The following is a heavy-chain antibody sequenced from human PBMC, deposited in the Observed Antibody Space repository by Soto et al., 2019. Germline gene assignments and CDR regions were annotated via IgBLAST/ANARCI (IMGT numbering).Heavy chain of an antibody. CDR2: ISSSSSTI. J-gene: IGHJ4*02. CDR1: GFTFSSYS. Sequence: GGSLRLSCAASGFTFSSYSMNWVRQAPGKGLEWVSYISSSSSTIYYADSVKGRFTISRDNAKNSLYLQMNSLRAEDTAVYYCARDFPFDYNWGSTYYFYYCGQGTLVTVSA. CDR3: ARDFPFDYNWGSTYYFYY. D-gene: IGHD3-16*01. V-gene: IGHV3-48*01.